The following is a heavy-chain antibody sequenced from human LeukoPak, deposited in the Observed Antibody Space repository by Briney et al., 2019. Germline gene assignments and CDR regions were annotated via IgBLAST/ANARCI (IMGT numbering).Heavy chain of an antibody. V-gene: IGHV4-34*01. J-gene: IGHJ4*02. CDR1: GGSFSGYY. Sequence: SETLSLTCAVYGGSFSGYYWSWIRQPPGKGLECIGEINHSGSTNYNPSLKSRVTISVDTSKNQFSLKLSSVTAADTAVYYCARRFYYDRSGYYSLDYWGQGTLVTVSS. CDR2: INHSGST. CDR3: ARRFYYDRSGYYSLDY. D-gene: IGHD3-22*01.